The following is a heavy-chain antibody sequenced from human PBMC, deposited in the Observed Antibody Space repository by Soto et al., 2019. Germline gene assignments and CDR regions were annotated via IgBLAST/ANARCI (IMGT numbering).Heavy chain of an antibody. Sequence: RCVRQAPGQGLEWLGWMSHNNINTKVAQKVQGRVTMTTDTSTRTAYLELRSLRSDDTAVYYCEREVRQMDVWGQGITVT. J-gene: IGHJ6*02. V-gene: IGHV1-18*01. D-gene: IGHD2-2*01. CDR2: MSHNNINT. CDR3: EREVRQMDV.